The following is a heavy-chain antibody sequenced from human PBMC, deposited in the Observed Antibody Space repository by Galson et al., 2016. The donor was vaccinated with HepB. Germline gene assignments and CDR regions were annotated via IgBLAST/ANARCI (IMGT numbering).Heavy chain of an antibody. J-gene: IGHJ4*02. CDR2: IWYDGSEE. CDR1: GFSFSGYG. Sequence: SLRLSCAASGFSFSGYGMHWVRQAPGKGLEWVAIIWYDGSEEHYADSVKGRFTISRDNSKDTLYLQMNSLRAEDTAVYYCARGLTSSRNYVLDYWGQGTLVTVSS. V-gene: IGHV3-33*01. D-gene: IGHD3-10*02. CDR3: ARGLTSSRNYVLDY.